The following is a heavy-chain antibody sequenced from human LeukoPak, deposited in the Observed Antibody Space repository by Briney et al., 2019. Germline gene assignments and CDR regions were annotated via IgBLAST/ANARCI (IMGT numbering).Heavy chain of an antibody. J-gene: IGHJ5*02. CDR1: GFTFSSYA. V-gene: IGHV3-23*01. D-gene: IGHD6-19*01. Sequence: PGGSLRLSCAASGFTFSSYAMHWVRQAPGKGLEWVSYISSSGRTIYYADSVKGRFTISRDNSKNTLYLQMNSLRAEDTAVYYCAKESWSSDWYGNWFDPWGQGTLVTVSS. CDR3: AKESWSSDWYGNWFDP. CDR2: ISSSGRTI.